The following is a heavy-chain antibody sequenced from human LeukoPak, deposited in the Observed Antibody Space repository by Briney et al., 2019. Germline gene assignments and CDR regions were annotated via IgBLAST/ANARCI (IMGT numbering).Heavy chain of an antibody. D-gene: IGHD1-1*01. CDR1: GYTFTSNY. J-gene: IGHJ6*02. Sequence: ASVKVSCKASGYTFTSNYIHWVRQAPGQGLEWMGWINTYTGDPTYAQAFTGRFVFSLDTSVSTAYLQISSLKADDTAVFYCARDGSTNWYYYYGLDVWGQGTAVTVSS. CDR2: INTYTGDP. CDR3: ARDGSTNWYYYYGLDV. V-gene: IGHV7-4-1*02.